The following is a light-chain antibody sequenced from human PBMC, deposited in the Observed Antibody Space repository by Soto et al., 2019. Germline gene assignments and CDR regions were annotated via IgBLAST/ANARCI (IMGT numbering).Light chain of an antibody. Sequence: DLQMTQSPSSLSASVGDRVTITCRATQNINIYLNWYQHKPGKAPKLLVYATSTLQSGVPSRFSGSGSGIDFTLTIGSLQPEDFATYYCQQSYSVPWTFGQGTKVEIK. CDR3: QQSYSVPWT. CDR2: ATS. J-gene: IGKJ1*01. V-gene: IGKV1-39*01. CDR1: QNINIY.